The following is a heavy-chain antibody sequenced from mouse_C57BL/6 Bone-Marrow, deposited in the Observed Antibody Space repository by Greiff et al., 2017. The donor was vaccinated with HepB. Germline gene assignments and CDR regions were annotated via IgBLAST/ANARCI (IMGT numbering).Heavy chain of an antibody. V-gene: IGHV5-6*01. D-gene: IGHD2-1*01. Sequence: EVQLQESGGDLVKPGGSLKLSCAASGFTFSSYGMSWVRQTPDKRLEWVATISSGGSYTYYPDSVKGRFTISRDNAKNTLYLQMSSLKSEDTAMYYCARRDLLLYWGQGTSVTVSS. J-gene: IGHJ4*01. CDR3: ARRDLLLY. CDR2: ISSGGSYT. CDR1: GFTFSSYG.